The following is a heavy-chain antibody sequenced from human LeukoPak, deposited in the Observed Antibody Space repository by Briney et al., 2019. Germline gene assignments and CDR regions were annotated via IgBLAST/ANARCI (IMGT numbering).Heavy chain of an antibody. J-gene: IGHJ4*02. V-gene: IGHV3-74*01. CDR3: ARDGRLDGYNGIVDN. CDR2: IKSNGRTT. Sequence: GGSLRLSCAASGFTFSNYWMHWDRQAPGKGLVWVSSIKSNGRTTSYADSVKGRFTISRDNAKNTLYLQMNSLRVEDTAVYYCARDGRLDGYNGIVDNWGQGTLVTVSS. CDR1: GFTFSNYW. D-gene: IGHD5-24*01.